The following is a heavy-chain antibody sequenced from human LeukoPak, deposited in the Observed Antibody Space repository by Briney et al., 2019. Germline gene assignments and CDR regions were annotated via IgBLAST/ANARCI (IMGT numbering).Heavy chain of an antibody. V-gene: IGHV3-23*01. Sequence: PGGSLRLSCAASGFTFSSYAMSWVRQAPGKGLEWVSAISGSGGSTYYADSVKGRFTISRDNSKNTLYLQMNSLRAEDTAVYYCAKDGRQLHPIFYYYYGMDVWGQGTTVTVSS. CDR3: AKDGRQLHPIFYYYYGMDV. J-gene: IGHJ6*02. D-gene: IGHD2/OR15-2a*01. CDR2: ISGSGGST. CDR1: GFTFSSYA.